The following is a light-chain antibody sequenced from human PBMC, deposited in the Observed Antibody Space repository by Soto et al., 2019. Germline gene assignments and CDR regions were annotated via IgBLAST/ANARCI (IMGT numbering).Light chain of an antibody. Sequence: EIVLTQSPGTLSLSPGERATLSCRASQSVSSNYLAWYQQKPGQAPRLLVYDASSRATGIPDRFSGSGSGTDFTLIIGSLEPEDVAVYYCQQRINWPLTFGGGTRVQIK. V-gene: IGKV3D-20*02. CDR3: QQRINWPLT. CDR2: DAS. J-gene: IGKJ4*01. CDR1: QSVSSNY.